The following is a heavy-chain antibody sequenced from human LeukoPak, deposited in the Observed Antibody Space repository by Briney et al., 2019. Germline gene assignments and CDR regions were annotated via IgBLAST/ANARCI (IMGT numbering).Heavy chain of an antibody. CDR1: GYFITSGYY. V-gene: IGHV4-38-2*02. Sequence: SETLSLTCTVSGYFITSGYYWGWIRQSPGKGPEWIGSIYHSGTTYYNPSLKSRVTISVDTSKNQFALKLNSVTAADTAVYYCASLTTIYSWFDPWGQGILVTVSS. J-gene: IGHJ5*02. CDR2: IYHSGTT. CDR3: ASLTTIYSWFDP. D-gene: IGHD4-17*01.